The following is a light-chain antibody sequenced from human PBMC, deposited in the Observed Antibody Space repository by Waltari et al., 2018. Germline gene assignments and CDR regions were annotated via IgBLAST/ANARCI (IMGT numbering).Light chain of an antibody. CDR1: SDDVGGSNY. J-gene: IGLJ2*01. CDR2: QVR. Sequence: QSALTQPPSASGSPGQSVTISCTGTSDDVGGSNYVSWYQQHPGKAPKFLIYQVRNRPSGVPDRFSGSKSGNTASLTVSGLQAEDEADYYCSSFAGSNAVLFGGGTKLTVL. V-gene: IGLV2-8*01. CDR3: SSFAGSNAVL.